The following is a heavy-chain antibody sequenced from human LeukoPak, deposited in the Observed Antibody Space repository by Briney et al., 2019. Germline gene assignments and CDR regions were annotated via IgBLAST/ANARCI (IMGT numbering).Heavy chain of an antibody. CDR1: GGSFSGYY. D-gene: IGHD3-22*01. V-gene: IGHV4-34*01. CDR3: ARGVHYYDSSGYLGY. Sequence: SGTLSLTCAVYGGSFSGYYWSWIRQPPGKGLEWIGEINHRGSTNYNPSLKSRVTISVDTSKNQFSLKLSSVTAADTAVYYCARGVHYYDSSGYLGYWGQGTPVTVSS. J-gene: IGHJ4*02. CDR2: INHRGST.